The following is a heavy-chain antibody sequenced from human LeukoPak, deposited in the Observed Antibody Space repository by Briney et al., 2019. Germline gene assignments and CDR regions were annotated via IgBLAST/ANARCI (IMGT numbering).Heavy chain of an antibody. Sequence: ASVKVSRKASGYTFTSYGISWVRQAPGQGLEWMGWTSPHNGDTNYAQKLQGRVTMTTDTSTSTAYMELRSLRSDDTAVYYCARVRAAAGIYYFDYWGQGTLVTVSS. J-gene: IGHJ4*02. D-gene: IGHD6-13*01. CDR2: TSPHNGDT. CDR1: GYTFTSYG. CDR3: ARVRAAAGIYYFDY. V-gene: IGHV1-18*01.